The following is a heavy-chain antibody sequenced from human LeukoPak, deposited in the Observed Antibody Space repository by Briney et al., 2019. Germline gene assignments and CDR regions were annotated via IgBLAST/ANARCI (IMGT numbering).Heavy chain of an antibody. CDR1: GFTFSDYY. CDR3: ARDAYYYDSSSYYRNAFDI. Sequence: PGGSLRLSCAASGFTFSDYYMSWIRQAPGKGLEWLSYIYGIDSTISYAASVKGRFTISRDNAKNSLYLQMNSLRAGDTAVYYCARDAYYYDSSSYYRNAFDIWGQGTVVTVSS. CDR2: IYGIDSTI. J-gene: IGHJ3*02. D-gene: IGHD3-22*01. V-gene: IGHV3-11*01.